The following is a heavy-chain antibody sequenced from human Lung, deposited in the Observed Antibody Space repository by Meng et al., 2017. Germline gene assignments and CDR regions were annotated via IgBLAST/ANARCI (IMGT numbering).Heavy chain of an antibody. D-gene: IGHD1/OR15-1a*01. CDR1: GGSFSGYY. CDR2: INHSGST. V-gene: IGHV4-34*01. CDR3: ARPKQANWYFDL. Sequence: QVQLQHGGAGLLKPSETRSLTCAVYGGSFSGYYWSWIRQPPGKGLEWIGEINHSGSTNYNPSLKSQVTISVDTSKNQFSLKLSSVTAADTAVYYCARPKQANWYFDLWGRGTLVTVSS. J-gene: IGHJ2*01.